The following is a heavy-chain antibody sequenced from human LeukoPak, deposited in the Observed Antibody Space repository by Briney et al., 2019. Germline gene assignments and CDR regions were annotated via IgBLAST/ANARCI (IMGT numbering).Heavy chain of an antibody. V-gene: IGHV3-48*03. CDR3: ARLRNDYGDYVLDY. Sequence: PGGSLRLSCAASGFTFSSYERNWVRQAPGKGLEWVSYISRSGSTIYYADSVKGRFTISRDNAKNSLYLQMNSLRAEDTAVYYCARLRNDYGDYVLDYWGQGTLVTVSS. CDR1: GFTFSSYE. J-gene: IGHJ4*02. D-gene: IGHD4-17*01. CDR2: ISRSGSTI.